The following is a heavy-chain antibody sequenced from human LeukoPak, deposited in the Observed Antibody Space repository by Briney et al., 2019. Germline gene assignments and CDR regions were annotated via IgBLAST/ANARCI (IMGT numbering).Heavy chain of an antibody. CDR1: GYTFTDFY. J-gene: IGHJ4*02. CDR2: VNPKDGTT. D-gene: IGHD4/OR15-4a*01. V-gene: IGHV1-46*01. CDR3: ASSSPNALLGY. Sequence: ASVKVSRKASGYTFTDFYMHWLRQAPGQGLEWMGEVNPKDGTTHYARKVQGRVTMTRDMSTNTVYLELSRLRSEDTAVYYCASSSPNALLGYWGQGTLVTVSS.